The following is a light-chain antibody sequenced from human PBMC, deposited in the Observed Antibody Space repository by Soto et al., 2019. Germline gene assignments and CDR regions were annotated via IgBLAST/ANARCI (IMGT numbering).Light chain of an antibody. V-gene: IGKV3-11*01. CDR3: QQRVNWPST. CDR1: QSVSSS. CDR2: DAS. Sequence: EIVLTQSPATLSLSPGERATLSCRASQSVSSSLAWYQQKPGQAPRLLIYDASNRATDIPARFSGSGSGTNFTLTISSLEHEDFAVYYCQQRVNWPSTFGQGTKLEIK. J-gene: IGKJ2*01.